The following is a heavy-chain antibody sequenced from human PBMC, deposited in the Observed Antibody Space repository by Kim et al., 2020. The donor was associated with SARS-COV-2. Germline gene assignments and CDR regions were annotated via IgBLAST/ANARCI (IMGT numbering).Heavy chain of an antibody. Sequence: SETLSLTCTVSGYSISSGYYWGWIRQPPGKGLEWIGSIYHSGSTYYNPSLKSRVTISVDTSKNQFSLKLSSVTAADTAVYYCARAGWELLNYYYGMDVWGQGTTVTVSS. V-gene: IGHV4-38-2*02. CDR1: GYSISSGYY. CDR3: ARAGWELLNYYYGMDV. D-gene: IGHD1-26*01. CDR2: IYHSGST. J-gene: IGHJ6*02.